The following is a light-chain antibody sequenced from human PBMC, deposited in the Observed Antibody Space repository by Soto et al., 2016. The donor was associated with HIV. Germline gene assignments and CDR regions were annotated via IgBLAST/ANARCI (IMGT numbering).Light chain of an antibody. CDR1: NIGSQD. J-gene: IGLJ2*01. Sequence: SYELTQPSSVSVAPERTATITCGGKNIGSQDIHWYQQKPGQAPVLVVYDDRARPSGIPDRFSGSHSGDTATLTISRVEVGDEADYYCQVWDSRSDGLFGGGTRLTVL. CDR3: QVWDSRSDGL. CDR2: DDR. V-gene: IGLV3-21*03.